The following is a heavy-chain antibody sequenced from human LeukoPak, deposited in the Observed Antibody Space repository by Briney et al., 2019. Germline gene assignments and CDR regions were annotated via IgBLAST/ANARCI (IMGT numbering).Heavy chain of an antibody. V-gene: IGHV3-23*01. CDR2: ISGSGGST. D-gene: IGHD1-7*01. Sequence: TGGSLRLSCAASGFTFSSYAMSWVRQAPGKGLEWVSAISGSGGSTYYADSVKGRFTISRDNSKNTLYLQMNSLRAEDTAVYYCAKCDGPVTGTTSYDYWGQGTLVTVSS. J-gene: IGHJ4*02. CDR3: AKCDGPVTGTTSYDY. CDR1: GFTFSSYA.